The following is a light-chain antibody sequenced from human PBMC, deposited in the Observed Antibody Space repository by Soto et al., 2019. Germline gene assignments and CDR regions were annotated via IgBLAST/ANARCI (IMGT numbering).Light chain of an antibody. Sequence: IVMTQSPLSLPVTPGEPASISCRSSQSLLHSNGYNYLDWYLQNPGQSPQLLIYLGSNRASGVPDRFSGSGSGTDFTLKISRVEAEDVGVYYCMQALQTPITFGGGTKVEIK. J-gene: IGKJ4*01. CDR3: MQALQTPIT. V-gene: IGKV2-28*01. CDR2: LGS. CDR1: QSLLHSNGYNY.